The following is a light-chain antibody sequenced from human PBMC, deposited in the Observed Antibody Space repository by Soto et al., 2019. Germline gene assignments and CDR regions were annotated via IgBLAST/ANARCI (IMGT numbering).Light chain of an antibody. CDR1: DIASKS. CDR3: QVWDSSSDHYV. V-gene: IGLV3-21*02. CDR2: DDN. Sequence: ELTQPPSVSVAPGQTARISCGGNDIASKSVHWSQQKPGQAPVLVVYDDNDRPSGVPERLSGSNSGDTATLTISRVEAGDEADYYCQVWDSSSDHYVFGSGTKVTVL. J-gene: IGLJ1*01.